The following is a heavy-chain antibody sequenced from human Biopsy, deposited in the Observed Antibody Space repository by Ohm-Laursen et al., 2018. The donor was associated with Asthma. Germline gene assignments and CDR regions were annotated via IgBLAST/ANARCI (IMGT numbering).Heavy chain of an antibody. Sequence: SLRLSCSASGSTFSSYAMSWVRQAPGKGLEWVSAISGSGGSTYYADSVKGRFTISRDNSKNTLYLQMNSLRAEDTAVYYCASYEVVTAILPMDVWGQGTTVTVSS. CDR3: ASYEVVTAILPMDV. D-gene: IGHD2-21*02. CDR1: GSTFSSYA. J-gene: IGHJ6*02. V-gene: IGHV3-23*01. CDR2: ISGSGGST.